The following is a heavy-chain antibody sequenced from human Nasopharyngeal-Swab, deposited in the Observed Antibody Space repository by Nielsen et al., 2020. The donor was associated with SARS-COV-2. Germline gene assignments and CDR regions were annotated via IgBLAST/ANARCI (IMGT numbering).Heavy chain of an antibody. J-gene: IGHJ4*02. CDR1: GFRFSSHA. V-gene: IGHV3-23*01. Sequence: GESLKISCAASGFRFSSHAMSWVRQAPGKGLEWVSGISDNGANTYYADSVKGRFTISKDMSKNTLYLQMNSLRAEDTAVYFCAKGQQWLGELDYWGQGTLVTVSS. CDR2: ISDNGANT. D-gene: IGHD6-19*01. CDR3: AKGQQWLGELDY.